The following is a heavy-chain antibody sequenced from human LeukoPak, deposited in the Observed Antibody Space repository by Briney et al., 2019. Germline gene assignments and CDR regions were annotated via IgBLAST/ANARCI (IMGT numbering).Heavy chain of an antibody. Sequence: PSETLSLTCTVSGVSISTHYWSWIRQPAGKGLEWIGRISTTGSTNYNPSLKSRVTMSIDTSKNQFSLKLSSVTAADTAVYYCAREVEMATHFEYWGQGTLVTVSS. V-gene: IGHV4-4*07. D-gene: IGHD5-24*01. CDR1: GVSISTHY. CDR2: ISTTGST. J-gene: IGHJ4*02. CDR3: AREVEMATHFEY.